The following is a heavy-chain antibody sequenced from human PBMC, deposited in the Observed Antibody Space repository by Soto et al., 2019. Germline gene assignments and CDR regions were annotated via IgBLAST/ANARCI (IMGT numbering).Heavy chain of an antibody. J-gene: IGHJ5*02. D-gene: IGHD6-13*01. V-gene: IGHV3-11*01. Sequence: XVSLILSCAASGFTFSDYYMSWIRQAPGKGLEWVSYISSSGSTIYYADSVKGRFTISRDNAKNSLYLQMNSLRAEDTAVYYCAGEPYSSSWFHPWGQGTLVTVSS. CDR3: AGEPYSSSWFHP. CDR1: GFTFSDYY. CDR2: ISSSGSTI.